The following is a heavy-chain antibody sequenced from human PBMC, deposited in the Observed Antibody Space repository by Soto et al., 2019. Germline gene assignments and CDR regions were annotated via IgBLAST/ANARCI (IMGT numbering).Heavy chain of an antibody. V-gene: IGHV4-4*01. CDR1: GGTFASSHW. CDR2: VYHTGDT. D-gene: IGHD3-16*01. CDR3: ARELVNAGGNNYFDP. J-gene: IGHJ5*02. Sequence: XETLSLTCGVSGGTFASSHWWSWFRQSPGRGLEWIGNVYHTGDTNFNPSLQSRVTFSVDKSNNQFSLRLTSVTAADTAVYFCARELVNAGGNNYFDPWGPGTLVTVSS.